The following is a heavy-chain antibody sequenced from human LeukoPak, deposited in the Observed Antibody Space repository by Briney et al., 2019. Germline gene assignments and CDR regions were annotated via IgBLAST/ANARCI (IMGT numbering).Heavy chain of an antibody. CDR2: INHSGST. J-gene: IGHJ2*01. Sequence: INHSGSTNYNPSLKSRVTISVDTSKNQFSLKLSSVTAADTAVYYCARVKGDGYNHWYFDLWGRGTLVTVSS. D-gene: IGHD5-24*01. CDR3: ARVKGDGYNHWYFDL. V-gene: IGHV4-34*01.